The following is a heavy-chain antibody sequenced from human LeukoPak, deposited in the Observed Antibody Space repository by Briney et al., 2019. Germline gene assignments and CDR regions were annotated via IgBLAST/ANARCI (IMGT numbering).Heavy chain of an antibody. CDR3: TRDRGTYNWFDP. J-gene: IGHJ5*02. Sequence: GGSLRLSCAASGFSFSGSTVHWVRQSSGKGLEWVGHIDKKDNLYATAYAESVKGRFTISRDDSKDTAFLHMDSLKTEDTALYYCTRDRGTYNWFDPWGQGTLVTVSS. CDR2: IDKKDNLYAT. V-gene: IGHV3-73*01. CDR1: GFSFSGST. D-gene: IGHD2-15*01.